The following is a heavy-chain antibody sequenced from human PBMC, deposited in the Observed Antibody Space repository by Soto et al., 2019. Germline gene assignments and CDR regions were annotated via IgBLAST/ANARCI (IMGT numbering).Heavy chain of an antibody. V-gene: IGHV4-30-4*01. CDR1: GGSISAYDYY. CDR3: ARGYSSTLLGY. Sequence: QVQLQESGPGLVKPSQTLSLTCTVSGGSISAYDYYWNWIRQPTGKGLEWIGYIYYSGSTYYNPSLKCRVTITLVRSMIPFSLMLSSVTAAVTGLYYCARGYSSTLLGYLGQGPLVTISS. CDR2: IYYSGST. J-gene: IGHJ4*02. D-gene: IGHD5-18*01.